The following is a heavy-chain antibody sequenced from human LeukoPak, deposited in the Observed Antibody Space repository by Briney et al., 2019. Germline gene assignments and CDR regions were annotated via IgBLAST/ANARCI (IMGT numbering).Heavy chain of an antibody. CDR1: GFTFDDYA. J-gene: IGHJ4*02. Sequence: GGSLRLSCAASGFTFDDYAMHWVRQAPGKGLEWVSLISGDGGSTYYADSVKGRFTISRDNSKNSLYLQMNSPRTEDTALYYCAKGSGQYYDFWSGYPRDIFDYWGQGTLVTVSS. CDR2: ISGDGGST. CDR3: AKGSGQYYDFWSGYPRDIFDY. D-gene: IGHD3-3*01. V-gene: IGHV3-43*02.